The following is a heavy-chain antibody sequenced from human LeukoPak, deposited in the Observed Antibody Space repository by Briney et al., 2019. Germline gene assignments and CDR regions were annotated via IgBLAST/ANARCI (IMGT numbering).Heavy chain of an antibody. CDR3: ARAPPYGDYGPFDY. Sequence: SETLSLTCAVCGGSFSGYYWSWIRQPPGKGLEWIGEINHSGSTNYNPSLKSRVTISVDTSKNQFSLKLSSVTAADTAVYYCARAPPYGDYGPFDYGGQGTLVTVSS. CDR1: GGSFSGYY. V-gene: IGHV4-34*01. D-gene: IGHD4-17*01. J-gene: IGHJ4*02. CDR2: INHSGST.